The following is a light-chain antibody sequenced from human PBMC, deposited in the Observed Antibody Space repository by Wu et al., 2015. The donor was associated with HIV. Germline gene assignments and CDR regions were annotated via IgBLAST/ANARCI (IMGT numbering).Light chain of an antibody. V-gene: IGKV1-13*02. CDR2: DAS. CDR3: QQLNSFPLT. J-gene: IGKJ5*01. CDR1: QDIFTY. Sequence: IQLTQSPSSLSASIGDRVNITCRASQDIFTYLAWYQQTPGKAPRALIYDASTLQSGVSSRFSGSGSGADFTLTISGLQREDFAIYFCQQLNSFPLTFGQGSRLEI.